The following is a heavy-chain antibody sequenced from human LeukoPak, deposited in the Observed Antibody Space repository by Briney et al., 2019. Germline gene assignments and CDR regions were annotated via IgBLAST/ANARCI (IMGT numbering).Heavy chain of an antibody. D-gene: IGHD7-27*01. CDR1: GGSFSGYY. V-gene: IGHV4-34*01. Sequence: SETLSLTCAVYGGSFSGYYWSWIRQPPGKGLEWIGEINHSGSTNYDPSLKSRVTLSVDTSENQFSLKLSSVTAADTAVYYCARGLAGGRYYFDYWGQGTLVTVSS. CDR2: INHSGST. J-gene: IGHJ4*02. CDR3: ARGLAGGRYYFDY.